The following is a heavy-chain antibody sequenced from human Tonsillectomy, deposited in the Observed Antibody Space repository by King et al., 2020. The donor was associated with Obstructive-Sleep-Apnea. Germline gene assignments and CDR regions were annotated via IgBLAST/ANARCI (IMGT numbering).Heavy chain of an antibody. V-gene: IGHV3-30*04. CDR2: ISYDGSQN. CDR1: GFTFRSYA. J-gene: IGHJ4*02. Sequence: VQLVESGGGLVQPGTSLRLSCEASGFTFRSYAMHWVRQAPGKGLEWVAVISYDGSQNYYADSVRGRFIISRDNSKKTLYLQMSSLRAEDSAVYHCARGGYDYIWGDPILDNCGQGTLVTVSS. CDR3: ARGGYDYIWGDPILDN. D-gene: IGHD3-16*01.